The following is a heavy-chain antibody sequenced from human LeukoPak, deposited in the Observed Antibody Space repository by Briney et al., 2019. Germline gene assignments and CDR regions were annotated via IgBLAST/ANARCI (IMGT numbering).Heavy chain of an antibody. CDR2: VKSKGSGGST. D-gene: IGHD4-17*01. V-gene: IGHV3-15*01. CDR1: GFTFTNAW. J-gene: IGHJ4*02. Sequence: GGSLRLSCAASGFTFTNAWMIWVRQAPGKGLEWVGRVKSKGSGGSTDYAAPVKGRFTISRDDSKNTLYLQMNSLKTEDTAVYYCATVRDPADYAFDFWGQGTLVTVSS. CDR3: ATVRDPADYAFDF.